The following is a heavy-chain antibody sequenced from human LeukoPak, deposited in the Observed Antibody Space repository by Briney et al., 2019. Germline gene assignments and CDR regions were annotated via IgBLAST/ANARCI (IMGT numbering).Heavy chain of an antibody. CDR2: ISGSAGGA. D-gene: IGHD2-8*01. CDR1: GFSLSNYA. CDR3: ATEYHCTY. J-gene: IGHJ4*02. Sequence: GGSLRLSCTASGFSLSNYAMSWVRQAPGKGPEWVSSISGSAGGAYYADSVKGRFTISRDNSKNTLYLQMHSLRAEDTAVYYCATEYHCTYWGQGTLVTVSS. V-gene: IGHV3-23*01.